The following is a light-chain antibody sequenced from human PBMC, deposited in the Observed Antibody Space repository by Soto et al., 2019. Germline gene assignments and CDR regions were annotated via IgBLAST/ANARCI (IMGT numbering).Light chain of an antibody. CDR2: WAS. CDR1: QSVLYSSNNKNY. CDR3: QQYYSTLSLT. V-gene: IGKV4-1*01. Sequence: DIVMTQSPDSLAVSLGERATINCKSSQSVLYSSNNKNYLAWYQQKPGQPPKLLIYWASTRESGVPDRFSGSGSGTDFTLTISSPQAEDVAVYYCQQYYSTLSLTVGGGTKVEIK. J-gene: IGKJ4*01.